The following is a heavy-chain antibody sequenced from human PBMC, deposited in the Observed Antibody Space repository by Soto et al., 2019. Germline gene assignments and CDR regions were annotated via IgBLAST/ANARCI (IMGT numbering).Heavy chain of an antibody. J-gene: IGHJ4*02. Sequence: PGESVKISCXGSGYSFTSYWISWVRQMPGKGLEWMGRIDPSDSYTNYSPSFQGHVTISADKSISTAYLQWSSLKASDTAMYYCARGLAALMSGDDDYWGQGTLVTVSS. CDR2: IDPSDSYT. V-gene: IGHV5-10-1*01. D-gene: IGHD6-6*01. CDR1: GYSFTSYW. CDR3: ARGLAALMSGDDDY.